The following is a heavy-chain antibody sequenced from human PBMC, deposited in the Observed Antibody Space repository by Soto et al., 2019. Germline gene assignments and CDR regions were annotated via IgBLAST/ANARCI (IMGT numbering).Heavy chain of an antibody. Sequence: GESLKISCAASGFTFSSYGMHWVRQAPGKGLEWVAVIRYDGSNKYYADSVKGRFTISRDNSKNTLCLQMNSLRAEDTAVYYCARKWELLRGYDAFDIWGQGTMVTVSS. J-gene: IGHJ3*02. D-gene: IGHD1-26*01. V-gene: IGHV3-33*01. CDR2: IRYDGSNK. CDR3: ARKWELLRGYDAFDI. CDR1: GFTFSSYG.